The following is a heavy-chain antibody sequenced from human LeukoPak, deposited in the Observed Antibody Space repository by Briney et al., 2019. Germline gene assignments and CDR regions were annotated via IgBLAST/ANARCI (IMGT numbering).Heavy chain of an antibody. CDR3: AKDRSVRGENWFDP. CDR1: GFTFSSYG. CDR2: ISGSGGST. J-gene: IGHJ5*02. V-gene: IGHV3-23*01. D-gene: IGHD3-10*01. Sequence: GGSLRLSCAASGFTFSSYGMSWVRQAPGKGLEGVSAISGSGGSTYYADSVKGRFTISRDNSKNTLYLQMNCLRAEDTAVYYCAKDRSVRGENWFDPWGQGTLVTVSS.